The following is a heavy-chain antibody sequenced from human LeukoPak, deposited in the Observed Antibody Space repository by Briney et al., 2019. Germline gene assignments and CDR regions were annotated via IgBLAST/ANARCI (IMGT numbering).Heavy chain of an antibody. CDR2: LYSGGTT. Sequence: GGSLRLSFAASGFTFSSYAMHWVRQAPGKGLEWVSVLYSGGTTYYADSVKGRFTISRDNSKNTLYLQMNSLRAEDTAVYYCARGRGSGSYDYWGQGTLVTVSS. V-gene: IGHV3-53*01. CDR3: ARGRGSGSYDY. CDR1: GFTFSSYA. D-gene: IGHD3-10*01. J-gene: IGHJ4*02.